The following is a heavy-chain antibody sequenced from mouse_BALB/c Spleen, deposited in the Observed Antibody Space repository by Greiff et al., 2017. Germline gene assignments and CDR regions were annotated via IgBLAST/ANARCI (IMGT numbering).Heavy chain of an antibody. D-gene: IGHD2-10*01. CDR3: ARSYYGNYGYFDY. V-gene: IGHV5-17*02. CDR1: GFTFSSFG. Sequence: DVQLVESGGGLVQPGGSRKLSCAASGFTFSSFGMHWVRQAPEKGLEWVAYISSGSSTIYYADTVKGRFTISRDNPKNTLFLQMTSLRSEDTAMYYCARSYYGNYGYFDYWGQGTTLTVSS. CDR2: ISSGSSTI. J-gene: IGHJ2*01.